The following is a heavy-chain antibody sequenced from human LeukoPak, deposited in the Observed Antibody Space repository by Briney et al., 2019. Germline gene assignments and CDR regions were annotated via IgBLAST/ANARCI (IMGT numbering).Heavy chain of an antibody. CDR2: ISGSGGST. Sequence: GGSLRLSCAASGFTFSSYAMSWVRQAPGKGLEWVSAISGSGGSTYYADSVKGRFTISRDNSKNTLYLQMNSLRAEDTAVYYCAKGESGYCSSTSCYVPGSLLDVWGKGTTVTVSS. J-gene: IGHJ6*04. D-gene: IGHD2-2*03. CDR1: GFTFSSYA. CDR3: AKGESGYCSSTSCYVPGSLLDV. V-gene: IGHV3-23*01.